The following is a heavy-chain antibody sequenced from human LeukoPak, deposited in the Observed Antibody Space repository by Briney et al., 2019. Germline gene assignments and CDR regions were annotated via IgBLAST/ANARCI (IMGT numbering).Heavy chain of an antibody. CDR3: ASTLRGNYDILTGYYNVVDY. CDR2: INHSGST. J-gene: IGHJ4*02. CDR1: GGSFSGYY. V-gene: IGHV4-34*01. Sequence: PSETLSLTCAVYGGSFSGYYWSWIRQPPGKGLEWIGEINHSGSTNYNPSLKSRVTISVDTSKNQFSLKLSSVTAEDTAVYYCASTLRGNYDILTGYYNVVDYWGQGTLVTVSS. D-gene: IGHD3-9*01.